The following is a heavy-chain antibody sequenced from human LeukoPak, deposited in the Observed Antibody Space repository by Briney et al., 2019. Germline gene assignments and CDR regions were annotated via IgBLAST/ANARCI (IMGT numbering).Heavy chain of an antibody. CDR3: TRVSSRDAIVRGVTFDY. D-gene: IGHD3-10*01. CDR1: GFTFSDYY. V-gene: IGHV3-11*06. J-gene: IGHJ4*02. Sequence: GGSLRLSCAAPGFTFSDYYMSWIGQAPGKGLEWVSYISSSSSYTNYADSVKGRFTISRDNAKNTLYQQMSSLRAEDTAVYYCTRVSSRDAIVRGVTFDYWGQGTLVTVSS. CDR2: ISSSSSYT.